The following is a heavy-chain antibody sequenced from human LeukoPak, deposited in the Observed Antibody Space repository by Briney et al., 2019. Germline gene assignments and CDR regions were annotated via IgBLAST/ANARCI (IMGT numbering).Heavy chain of an antibody. CDR3: AGPSGRYYYYYMDV. CDR1: GGSISSYY. Sequence: SETLSLTCTVSGGSISSYYWSWIRQPPGKGLEWIGYIYYSGSTNYIPSLKSRVTISVDTSKNQFSLKLSSVTAADTAVYYCAGPSGRYYYYYMDVWGKGTTVTVSS. V-gene: IGHV4-59*01. CDR2: IYYSGST. J-gene: IGHJ6*03.